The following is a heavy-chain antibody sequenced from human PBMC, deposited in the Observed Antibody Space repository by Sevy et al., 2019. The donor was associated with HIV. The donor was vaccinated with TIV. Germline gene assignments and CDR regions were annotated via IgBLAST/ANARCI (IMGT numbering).Heavy chain of an antibody. CDR3: AREIGGGNSF. V-gene: IGHV3-7*01. J-gene: IGHJ4*02. CDR1: GFTFSSFW. CDR2: IKQDGSEK. D-gene: IGHD1-1*01. Sequence: GGSLRLSCAASGFTFSSFWMHWVRQAPGKGLEWVANIKQDGSEKYYVHFVKGRFTISRDNAKNSLYLQMNSLRAEDTAVYYCAREIGGGNSFWGQGTLVTVSS.